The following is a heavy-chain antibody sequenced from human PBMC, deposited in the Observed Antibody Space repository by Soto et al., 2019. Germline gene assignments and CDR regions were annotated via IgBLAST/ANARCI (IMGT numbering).Heavy chain of an antibody. CDR3: ATLPPRIEVTVLPIPT. Sequence: SETLSLTCAVYGGSFIGYYWSWIRQPPGKGLEWIGEINHSGSTNYNPSLKSRVTISVDTSKNQFSLKLSSVTAADTAVYYCATLPPRIEVTVLPIPTWGQGTLVTVS. CDR1: GGSFIGYY. D-gene: IGHD2-15*01. J-gene: IGHJ5*02. V-gene: IGHV4-34*01. CDR2: INHSGST.